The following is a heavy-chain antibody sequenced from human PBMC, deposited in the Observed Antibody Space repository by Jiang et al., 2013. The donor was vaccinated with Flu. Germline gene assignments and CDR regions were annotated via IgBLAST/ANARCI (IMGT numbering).Heavy chain of an antibody. J-gene: IGHJ3*02. CDR2: IDPSDSYT. D-gene: IGHD5-24*01. CDR1: FTSYW. Sequence: FTSYWISWVRQMPGKGLEWMGRIDPSDSYTNYSPSFQGHVTISADKSISTAYLQWSSLKASDTAMYYCARPLPPDEMVTIDAFDIWGPRDNGHRLF. V-gene: IGHV5-10-1*01. CDR3: ARPLPPDEMVTIDAFDI.